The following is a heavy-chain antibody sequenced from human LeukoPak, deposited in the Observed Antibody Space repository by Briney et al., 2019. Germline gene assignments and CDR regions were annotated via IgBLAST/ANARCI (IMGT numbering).Heavy chain of an antibody. Sequence: PGGSLRLSCAASGFSFSTYWMTWVRQAPGKGLEWVANIKEDESIKNYVDSVKGRFTISRDNAKRSLYLQMNSLRVEDTAVCYCARVRCCEGSGLIYFDPWGQGTLVTVSS. V-gene: IGHV3-7*01. CDR3: ARVRCCEGSGLIYFDP. CDR1: GFSFSTYW. J-gene: IGHJ5*02. D-gene: IGHD6-19*01. CDR2: IKEDESIK.